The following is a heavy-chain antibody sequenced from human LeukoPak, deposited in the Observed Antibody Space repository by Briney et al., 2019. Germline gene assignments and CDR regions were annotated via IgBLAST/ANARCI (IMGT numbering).Heavy chain of an antibody. CDR2: IYHSGST. J-gene: IGHJ4*02. D-gene: IGHD3-22*01. CDR3: AREPGYDSSGYSDY. CDR1: GYSISSGYY. Sequence: SETLSLTCTVSGYSISSGYYWGWIRQPPGKGLEWVGSIYHSGSTYYNPSLKSRVTISVDTSKNQFSLKLSSVTAADTAVYYCAREPGYDSSGYSDYWGQGTLVTVSA. V-gene: IGHV4-38-2*02.